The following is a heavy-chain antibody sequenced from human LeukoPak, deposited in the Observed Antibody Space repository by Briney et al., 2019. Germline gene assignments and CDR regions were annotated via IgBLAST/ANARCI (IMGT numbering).Heavy chain of an antibody. V-gene: IGHV1-8*01. D-gene: IGHD3-10*01. Sequence: ASVKVSCKASGYTFTSYDINWVRQATGQGLEWMGWMNPNSGNTGYAQKFQGRVTMTRNTSISTAYMELSSLRSEDTAVYYCARGSSYYYGSGSYKRDAFDIWGQGTMVTVSS. CDR2: MNPNSGNT. CDR3: ARGSSYYYGSGSYKRDAFDI. CDR1: GYTFTSYD. J-gene: IGHJ3*02.